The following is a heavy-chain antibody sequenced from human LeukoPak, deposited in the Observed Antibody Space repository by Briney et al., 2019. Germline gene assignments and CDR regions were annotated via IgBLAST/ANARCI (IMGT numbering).Heavy chain of an antibody. CDR1: GFTVSSNF. Sequence: HSGGSLRLSCAASGFTVSSNFMNWVRQAPGKGPEWASVIYSGGTTYYADSVKGRFTISRDNSKNTLYLQMNSLRAEDTAVYYCAPGRDGYKLGNYWGQGTLVTVSS. CDR3: APGRDGYKLGNY. CDR2: IYSGGTT. V-gene: IGHV3-66*02. D-gene: IGHD5-24*01. J-gene: IGHJ4*02.